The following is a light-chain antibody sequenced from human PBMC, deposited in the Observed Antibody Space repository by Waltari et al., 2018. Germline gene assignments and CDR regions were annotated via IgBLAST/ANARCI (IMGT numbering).Light chain of an antibody. J-gene: IGLJ1*01. CDR2: GKN. CDR1: SLRSYY. Sequence: SSELTQDPAVSVALGQTVRITCQGDSLRSYYASWYQQKPGQAPVLGIYGKNNRPPGIPDRFSASSAGHTASLTITGAQAEDEADSYCNSRDSSGNRVFGTGTKVTVL. CDR3: NSRDSSGNRV. V-gene: IGLV3-19*01.